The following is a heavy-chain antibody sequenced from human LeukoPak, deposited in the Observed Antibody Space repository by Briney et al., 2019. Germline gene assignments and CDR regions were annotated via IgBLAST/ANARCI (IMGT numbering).Heavy chain of an antibody. D-gene: IGHD3-10*01. J-gene: IGHJ4*02. CDR1: GYSISSGYY. CDR3: ARDGSGSYDY. Sequence: SETLSLTCTVSGYSISSGYYWGWIRQPPGKGLEWIGSIYHSGSTYYNPSLKSRVTISVDTSKNQFSPKLSSVTAADTAVYYCARDGSGSYDYWGQGTLVTVSS. CDR2: IYHSGST. V-gene: IGHV4-38-2*02.